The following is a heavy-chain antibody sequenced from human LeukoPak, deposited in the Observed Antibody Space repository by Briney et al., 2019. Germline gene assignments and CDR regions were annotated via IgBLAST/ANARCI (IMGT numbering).Heavy chain of an antibody. J-gene: IGHJ4*02. CDR2: IYSGGST. V-gene: IGHV3-66*01. CDR3: AGPMGPAAIFGFDY. CDR1: GFTVSSNY. D-gene: IGHD2-2*01. Sequence: GGSLRLSCAASGFTVSSNYMSWVRQAPGKGLEWVSVIYSGGSTYYADSVKGRFTISRDNSKNTLYLQMNSLRAEDTAVYYCAGPMGPAAIFGFDYWGQGTLVTVSS.